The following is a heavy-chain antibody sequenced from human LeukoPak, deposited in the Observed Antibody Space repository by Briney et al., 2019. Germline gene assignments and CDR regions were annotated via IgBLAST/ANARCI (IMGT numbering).Heavy chain of an antibody. Sequence: GGSLRLSCVASGFTFGKYWMSWVRQAPGKGLEWVASIKLDGSEKNYVDSVKGRFTISRDNTKNSLYLHMNSLRVEDTAVFYCARDQYDTWSRRGNFDSWGQGTLVIVSS. D-gene: IGHD3-3*01. CDR3: ARDQYDTWSRRGNFDS. V-gene: IGHV3-7*03. CDR2: IKLDGSEK. J-gene: IGHJ4*02. CDR1: GFTFGKYW.